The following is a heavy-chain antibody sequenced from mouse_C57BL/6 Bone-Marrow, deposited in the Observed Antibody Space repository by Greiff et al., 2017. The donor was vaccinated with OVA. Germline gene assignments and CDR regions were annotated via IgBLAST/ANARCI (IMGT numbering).Heavy chain of an antibody. CDR1: GYTFTSYW. CDR2: IDPSDSYT. CDR3: AVYYSNHYYAMDY. Sequence: VQLQQPGAELVRPGTSVKLSCKASGYTFTSYWMHWVKPRPGQGLEWIGVIDPSDSYTNYNQKFKGKATLTVDTSSSTAYMQLSSLTSEDSAVYYCAVYYSNHYYAMDYWGQGTSVTVSS. V-gene: IGHV1-59*01. D-gene: IGHD2-5*01. J-gene: IGHJ4*01.